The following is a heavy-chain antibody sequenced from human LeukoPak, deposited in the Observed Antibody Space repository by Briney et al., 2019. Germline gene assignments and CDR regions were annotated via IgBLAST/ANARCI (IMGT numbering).Heavy chain of an antibody. CDR2: IYYSGST. Sequence: PSETLSLTCTVSGGSVSSGSYYWGWIRQPPGKGLEWIGYIYYSGSTNYNPSLKSRVTISVDTSKNQFSLKLSSVTAADTAVYYCARALMPRTYFDYWGQGTLVTVSS. CDR3: ARALMPRTYFDY. CDR1: GGSVSSGSYY. V-gene: IGHV4-61*01. D-gene: IGHD2-2*01. J-gene: IGHJ4*02.